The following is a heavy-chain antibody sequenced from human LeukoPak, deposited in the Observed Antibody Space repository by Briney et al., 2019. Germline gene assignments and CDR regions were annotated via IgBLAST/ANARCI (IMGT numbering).Heavy chain of an antibody. Sequence: GGSLRPSYAASGFTFSSYGMHWVRQTPGKGLEWVALISFDGSIEYYVDSVKGRFTISRDNSKNTLFLQMNSLRPEDTAVYYCAKDSDIAVAGSDDALDVWGQGTMVTVSS. D-gene: IGHD6-19*01. CDR2: ISFDGSIE. V-gene: IGHV3-30*18. J-gene: IGHJ3*01. CDR1: GFTFSSYG. CDR3: AKDSDIAVAGSDDALDV.